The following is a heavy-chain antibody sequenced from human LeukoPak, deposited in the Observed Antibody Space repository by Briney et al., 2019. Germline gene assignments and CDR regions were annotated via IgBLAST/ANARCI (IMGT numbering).Heavy chain of an antibody. Sequence: GGSLRLSCAASGFAFSTYGTNGVRQAPGKGLEWISYITSRSTTYYADSVRGRFTISRDNAKNSPYLEMNGLRDDDTAVYYCARRISGSYLDCWGKGTLVTVSS. CDR3: ARRISGSYLDC. J-gene: IGHJ4*02. CDR2: ITSRSTT. D-gene: IGHD3-10*01. CDR1: GFAFSTYG. V-gene: IGHV3-48*02.